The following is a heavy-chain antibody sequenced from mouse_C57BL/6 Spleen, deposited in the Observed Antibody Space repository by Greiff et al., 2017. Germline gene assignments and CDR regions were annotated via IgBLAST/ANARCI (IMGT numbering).Heavy chain of an antibody. CDR2: ISSGGSYT. CDR1: GFTFSSYG. V-gene: IGHV5-6*01. Sequence: EVKLVESGGDLVKPGGSLKLSCAASGFTFSSYGMSWVRQTPDKRLEWVATISSGGSYTYYPDSVKGRFTISRDNAKKTLYLQMSSLKSEDTAMYYCARQRALYYFDYWGQGTTLTVSS. CDR3: ARQRALYYFDY. D-gene: IGHD3-1*01. J-gene: IGHJ2*01.